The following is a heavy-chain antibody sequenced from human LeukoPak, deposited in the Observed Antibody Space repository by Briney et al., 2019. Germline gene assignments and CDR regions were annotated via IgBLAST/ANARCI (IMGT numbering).Heavy chain of an antibody. CDR3: ARGYCSSTSCFDLDY. J-gene: IGHJ4*02. D-gene: IGHD2-2*01. V-gene: IGHV1-18*04. CDR2: ISAYNGNT. CDR1: GYTFTGYY. Sequence: ASVKVSCKASGYTFTGYYMHWVRQAPGQGLEWMGWISAYNGNTNYAQKLQGRVTMTTDTSTSTAYMELRSLRSDDTAVYYCARGYCSSTSCFDLDYWGQGTLVTVSS.